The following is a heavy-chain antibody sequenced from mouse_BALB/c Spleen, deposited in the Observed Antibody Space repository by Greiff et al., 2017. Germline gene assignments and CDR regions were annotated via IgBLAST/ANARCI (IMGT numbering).Heavy chain of an antibody. CDR1: GFSLTSSG. CDR2: IWSGGST. Sequence: QVQLKQSGPGLVQPSQSLSITCTVSGFSLTSSGVHWVRQSPGKGLEWLGVIWSGGSTDYNAAFISRLSISKDNSKSQVFFKMNSLQANDTAIYYCARGGIIWYFDVWGAGTTVTVSS. D-gene: IGHD2-4*01. V-gene: IGHV2-2*02. J-gene: IGHJ1*01. CDR3: ARGGIIWYFDV.